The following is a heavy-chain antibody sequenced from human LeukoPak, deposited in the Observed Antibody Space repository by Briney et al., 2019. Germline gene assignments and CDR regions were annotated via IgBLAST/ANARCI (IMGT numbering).Heavy chain of an antibody. Sequence: GGSLRLSCVASGFTFRNYGMNWVRQAPGKGLEWVSGISPGGDTPYYADSVRGRFTISRDNSKNTLYLQMNSLRAEDTALYYCAKYSSNTLLRPFDYWGQGTLVTVSS. V-gene: IGHV3-23*01. CDR3: AKYSSNTLLRPFDY. J-gene: IGHJ4*02. D-gene: IGHD3-3*01. CDR2: ISPGGDTP. CDR1: GFTFRNYG.